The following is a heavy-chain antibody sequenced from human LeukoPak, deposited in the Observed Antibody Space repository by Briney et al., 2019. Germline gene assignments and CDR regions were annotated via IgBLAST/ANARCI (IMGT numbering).Heavy chain of an antibody. Sequence: GGSLRLSCAASGFTFSSYEMNWVRQAPGKGLEWLSYISTNGVNIHYADSVKGRFTISRDNAKNSLYLQMNSLRAEDTAVYYCARDRSGPFHFGYFDLWGRGTLVTVSS. CDR1: GFTFSSYE. CDR2: ISTNGVNI. D-gene: IGHD3-3*01. V-gene: IGHV3-48*03. J-gene: IGHJ2*01. CDR3: ARDRSGPFHFGYFDL.